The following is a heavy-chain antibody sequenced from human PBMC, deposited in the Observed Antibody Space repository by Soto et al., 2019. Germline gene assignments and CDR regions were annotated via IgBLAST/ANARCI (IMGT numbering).Heavy chain of an antibody. CDR2: TTHDGSNQ. J-gene: IGHJ6*02. Sequence: GGALRLSCAASGCTFSSYAMHWVRPAPGKGVEWGAVTTHDGSNQYYADSVKGRFTISRDNSKNTLYLQMHSLRADDTAVSYCARDTYCSGGSCYGAYYYGMDVWGQRTTVTVSS. D-gene: IGHD2-15*01. CDR3: ARDTYCSGGSCYGAYYYGMDV. V-gene: IGHV3-30-3*01. CDR1: GCTFSSYA.